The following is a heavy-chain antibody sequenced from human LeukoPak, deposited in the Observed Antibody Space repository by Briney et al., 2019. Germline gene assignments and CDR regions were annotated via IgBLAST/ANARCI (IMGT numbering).Heavy chain of an antibody. CDR3: AKDRSGSKNNWFDP. Sequence: GGSLRLSCAASGFTFNSYAMYWVRQAPGKGLEWVSAISGSGGSTYYADSVKGRFTISRDNSRNTLYLQMNSLRAEDTAVYYCAKDRSGSKNNWFDPWGRGTLVTVSS. CDR2: ISGSGGST. CDR1: GFTFNSYA. D-gene: IGHD3-10*01. J-gene: IGHJ5*02. V-gene: IGHV3-23*01.